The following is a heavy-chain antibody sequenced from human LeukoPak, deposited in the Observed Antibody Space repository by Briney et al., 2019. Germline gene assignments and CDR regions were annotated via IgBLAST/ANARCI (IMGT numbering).Heavy chain of an antibody. D-gene: IGHD3-10*02. Sequence: GGSLRLSCAASGFTFTTYTMNWVRQPPGKGLEWISYIRTSGGVVSYTDSVKGRFTISTDSAKNSLYLQMNSLRDDDTAVYYCVRDLFYAFDIWGQGTMVTVSS. CDR3: VRDLFYAFDI. CDR2: IRTSGGVV. CDR1: GFTFTTYT. J-gene: IGHJ3*02. V-gene: IGHV3-48*02.